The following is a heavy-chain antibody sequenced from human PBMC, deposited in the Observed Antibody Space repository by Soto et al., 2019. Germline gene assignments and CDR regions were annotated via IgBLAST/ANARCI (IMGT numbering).Heavy chain of an antibody. Sequence: GASVKVSCKASGGTFSSYAISWVRQAPGQGLEWMGGIIPIFGTANYAQKFQGRVTITADKSTSTAYMELSSLRSEDTAVYYCARDLSSSSVYYYYYGLDVWGPGTTVTVSS. J-gene: IGHJ6*02. CDR1: GGTFSSYA. CDR3: ARDLSSSSVYYYYYGLDV. CDR2: IIPIFGTA. D-gene: IGHD6-6*01. V-gene: IGHV1-69*06.